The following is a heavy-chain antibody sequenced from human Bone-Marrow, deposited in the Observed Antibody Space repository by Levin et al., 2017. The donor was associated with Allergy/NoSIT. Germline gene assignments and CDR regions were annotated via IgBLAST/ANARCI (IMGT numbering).Heavy chain of an antibody. CDR2: ISRSGDNT. Sequence: GGSLRLSCAASGFTFSSYAMTWVRQAPGKGLEWVSSISRSGDNTNYVDSVKGRFTLSRDNSEHRVHLQMNSLRAEDTAVYYCAKDRLRYSSTWSERHKYYYYGMDVWGQGTTVTVSS. CDR1: GFTFSSYA. V-gene: IGHV3-23*02. CDR3: AKDRLRYSSTWSERHKYYYYGMDV. J-gene: IGHJ6*02. D-gene: IGHD6-19*01.